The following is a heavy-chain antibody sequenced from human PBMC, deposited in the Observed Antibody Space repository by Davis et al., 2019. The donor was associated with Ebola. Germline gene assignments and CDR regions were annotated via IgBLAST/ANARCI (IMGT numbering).Heavy chain of an antibody. CDR2: IFTGDSDT. V-gene: IGHV5-51*01. CDR1: GNSFSSHW. Sequence: GGSLRLSCQDSGNSFSSHWIAWVRQMPGKGLEWMGIIFTGDSDTRYSPSFRGQVTISADKSFKTAFLHWSSLKPSDTAMYYCATLRRTITGMDDGFDIWGQGTMVTVSS. CDR3: ATLRRTITGMDDGFDI. D-gene: IGHD7-27*01. J-gene: IGHJ3*02.